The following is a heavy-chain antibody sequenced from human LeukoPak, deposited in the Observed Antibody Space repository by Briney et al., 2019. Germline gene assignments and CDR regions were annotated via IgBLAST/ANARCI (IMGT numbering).Heavy chain of an antibody. Sequence: ASVKVSCKASGYTFTSYGISWVRQAPGQGLEWMGWISAYNGNTNYAQKFQGRVTITADESTSTAYMELSSLRPEDTAVYYCARVNYDILTGYYPSDNWGQGTLVTVSS. J-gene: IGHJ4*02. CDR3: ARVNYDILTGYYPSDN. V-gene: IGHV1-18*01. CDR1: GYTFTSYG. D-gene: IGHD3-9*01. CDR2: ISAYNGNT.